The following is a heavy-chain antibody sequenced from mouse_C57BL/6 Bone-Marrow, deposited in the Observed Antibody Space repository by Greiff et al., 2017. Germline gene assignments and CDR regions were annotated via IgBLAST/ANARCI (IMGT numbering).Heavy chain of an antibody. Sequence: EVQLQESVAELVRPGASVKLSCTASGFNIKNTYMHWVKQRPEQGLEWIGWIDPANGNTKYAPKFQGKATITADTSSNTAYLQLSSLTSEDTAIYYCARTTVVAYYAMDYWGQGTSVTVSS. CDR2: IDPANGNT. CDR3: ARTTVVAYYAMDY. D-gene: IGHD1-1*01. CDR1: GFNIKNTY. J-gene: IGHJ4*01. V-gene: IGHV14-3*01.